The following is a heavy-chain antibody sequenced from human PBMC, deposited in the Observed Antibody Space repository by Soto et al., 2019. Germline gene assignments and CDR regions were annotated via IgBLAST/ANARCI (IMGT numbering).Heavy chain of an antibody. CDR3: AKGIAAAAVIGSDP. CDR2: ISGSGGST. D-gene: IGHD6-13*01. CDR1: GFTFSIYA. Sequence: PGGSLRLSCAASGFTFSIYAMSWVRQAPGKGLEWVSAISGSGGSTYYADSVKGRFTISRDNSKNTLYLQMNSLRAEDTAVYYCAKGIAAAAVIGSDPWGQGTLVTVSS. V-gene: IGHV3-23*01. J-gene: IGHJ5*02.